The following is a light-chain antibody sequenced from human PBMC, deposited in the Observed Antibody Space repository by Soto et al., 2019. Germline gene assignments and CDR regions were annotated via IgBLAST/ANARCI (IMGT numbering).Light chain of an antibody. Sequence: DIQMTQSPSSLSASLGDTVTITCRASQGISHSLAWYQQQPGKIPKLLIYAASTLQSGVPSRFSGSGSGTDFTLTITSLQPEDVATYYCQKYDSAPLTFGGGTKVEIK. J-gene: IGKJ4*01. CDR1: QGISHS. CDR3: QKYDSAPLT. V-gene: IGKV1-27*01. CDR2: AAS.